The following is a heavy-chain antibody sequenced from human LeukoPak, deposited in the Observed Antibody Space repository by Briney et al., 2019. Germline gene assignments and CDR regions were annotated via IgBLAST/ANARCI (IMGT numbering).Heavy chain of an antibody. D-gene: IGHD5-18*01. V-gene: IGHV3-30*03. CDR3: ATIDMVTFNS. Sequence: GGSLRLSCAASGFTFNSYGMHWVRQAPGKGLEWVAVISYDGSNKYYADSVKGRFTISRDNAKNSLYLQMNSLRAEDTAVYYCATIDMVTFNSWGQGTLVTVSS. CDR2: ISYDGSNK. CDR1: GFTFNSYG. J-gene: IGHJ4*02.